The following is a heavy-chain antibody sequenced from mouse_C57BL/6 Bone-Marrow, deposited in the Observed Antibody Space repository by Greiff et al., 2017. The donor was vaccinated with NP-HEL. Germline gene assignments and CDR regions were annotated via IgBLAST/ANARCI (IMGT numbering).Heavy chain of an antibody. V-gene: IGHV7-3*01. J-gene: IGHJ2*01. D-gene: IGHD4-1*01. CDR3: ARYYGTGTNPFDY. Sequence: EVKVVESGGGLVQPGGSLSLSCAASGFTFTDYYMSWVRQPPGKALEWLGFIRNKANGYTTEYSASVKGRFTISIDNSQSILYLQMNALRAEDSATYYCARYYGTGTNPFDYWGQGTTLTVSS. CDR1: GFTFTDYY. CDR2: IRNKANGYTT.